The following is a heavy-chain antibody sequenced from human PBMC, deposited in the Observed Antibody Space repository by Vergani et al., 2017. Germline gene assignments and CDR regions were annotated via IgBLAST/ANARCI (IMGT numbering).Heavy chain of an antibody. CDR2: IIPILDIA. CDR3: ARDLGRVGATYGMDV. J-gene: IGHJ6*02. Sequence: QVQLVQSGAEVKKPGSSVKVSCKASGGTFSSYTISWVRQAPGQGLEWMGRIIPILDIANYAQKSQGRVTITADKSTSTAYMELSSLRSEDTAVYYCARDLGRVGATYGMDVWGQGTTVTVSS. V-gene: IGHV1-69*08. CDR1: GGTFSSYT. D-gene: IGHD1-26*01.